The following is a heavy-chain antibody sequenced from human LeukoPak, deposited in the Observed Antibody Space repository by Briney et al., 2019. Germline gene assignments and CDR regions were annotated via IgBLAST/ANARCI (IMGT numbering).Heavy chain of an antibody. CDR1: GYSISSGYY. J-gene: IGHJ5*02. CDR3: ARGYRYGYFWFDP. CDR2: IYYSGST. Sequence: SETLSLTCTVSGYSISSGYYWGWIRQPPGKGLEWIGYIYYSGSTNYNPSLKSRVTISVDTSKNQFSLKLSSVTAADTAVYYCARGYRYGYFWFDPWGQGTLVTVSS. V-gene: IGHV4-61*01. D-gene: IGHD5-18*01.